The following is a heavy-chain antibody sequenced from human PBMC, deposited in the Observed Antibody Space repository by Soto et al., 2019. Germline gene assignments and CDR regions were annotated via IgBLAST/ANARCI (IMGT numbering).Heavy chain of an antibody. D-gene: IGHD6-19*01. V-gene: IGHV3-30-3*01. Sequence: GGSLRLSCAASGFTFSSYAMHWVRQAPGKGLEWVAVISYDGSNKYYADSVKGRFTISRDNSKNTLYLQMNSLRAEDTAVYYCARDRWLVRGYYDMDVWGQGTTVTVSS. CDR1: GFTFSSYA. CDR3: ARDRWLVRGYYDMDV. CDR2: ISYDGSNK. J-gene: IGHJ6*02.